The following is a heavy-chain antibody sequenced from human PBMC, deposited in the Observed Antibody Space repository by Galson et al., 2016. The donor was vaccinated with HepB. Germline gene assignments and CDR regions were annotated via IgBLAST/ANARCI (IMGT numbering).Heavy chain of an antibody. D-gene: IGHD1-26*01. CDR3: ARVPVTGTYYTAASDV. CDR1: GDSISSHY. V-gene: IGHV4-59*11. CDR2: MHSSGGS. Sequence: SETLSLTCTVSGDSISSHYWGWIRQPPGKGLEWIGYMHSSGGSNYNPSLNSRLTISLDTSTNQFSLKLTSVIAADTAVYYCARVPVTGTYYTAASDVWGLGTMVTVSS. J-gene: IGHJ3*01.